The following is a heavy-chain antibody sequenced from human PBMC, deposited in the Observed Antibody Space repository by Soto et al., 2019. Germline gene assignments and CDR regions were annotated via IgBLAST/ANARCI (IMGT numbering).Heavy chain of an antibody. V-gene: IGHV3-23*01. Sequence: GGSLRLSCAASGFTFSSYAMSWVRQAPGKGLEWVSAISGSGGSTYYADSVKGRFTISRDNSKNTLYLQMNSLRAEDTAVYYCAKIYGSGSLSIHPPSSWGQGSPVPVSS. CDR1: GFTFSSYA. CDR2: ISGSGGST. J-gene: IGHJ5*02. CDR3: AKIYGSGSLSIHPPSS. D-gene: IGHD3-10*01.